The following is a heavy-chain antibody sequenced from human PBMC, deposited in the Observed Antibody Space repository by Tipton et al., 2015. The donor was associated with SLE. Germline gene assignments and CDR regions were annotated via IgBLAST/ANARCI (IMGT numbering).Heavy chain of an antibody. CDR1: GGSFSSHY. CDR2: INHSGST. CDR3: ASSVAVSGIYFDY. J-gene: IGHJ4*02. D-gene: IGHD6-19*01. V-gene: IGHV4-34*01. Sequence: TLSLTCTVSGGSFSSHYWSWIRQPPGKGLEWIGEINHSGSTNYNPSLKSRVTISVDTSKNQFSLNLTSVTAADTAMYYCASSVAVSGIYFDYWGQGTLVTVSS.